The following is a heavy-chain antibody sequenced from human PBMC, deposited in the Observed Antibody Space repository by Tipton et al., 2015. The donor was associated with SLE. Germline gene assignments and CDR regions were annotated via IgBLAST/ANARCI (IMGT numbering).Heavy chain of an antibody. CDR1: GFTFSSYT. V-gene: IGHV3-21*01. Sequence: SLRLSCAASGFTFSSYTMNWVRQAPGKGLEWVSSISGDSSYKFYADSLKGRFTISRDNAKNSLYLQVSSLRADDTAVYYCARENFRAVYFDYWGQGTLVTVSS. CDR2: ISGDSSYK. CDR3: ARENFRAVYFDY. J-gene: IGHJ4*02. D-gene: IGHD6-25*01.